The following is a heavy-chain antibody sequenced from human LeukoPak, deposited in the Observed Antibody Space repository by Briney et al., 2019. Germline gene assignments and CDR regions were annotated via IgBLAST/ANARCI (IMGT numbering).Heavy chain of an antibody. V-gene: IGHV4-34*01. J-gene: IGHJ4*02. D-gene: IGHD3-3*01. CDR1: GGSFSVYY. Sequence: SETLSLTCAVYGGSFSVYYWSWIRQPPGKGLEWIGEINHSGSTNYNPSLKSRVTISVDTSKNQFSLKLSSVTAADTALYYCARDPRAFGVGGGYFDYRGQGTLVTVPS. CDR2: INHSGST. CDR3: ARDPRAFGVGGGYFDY.